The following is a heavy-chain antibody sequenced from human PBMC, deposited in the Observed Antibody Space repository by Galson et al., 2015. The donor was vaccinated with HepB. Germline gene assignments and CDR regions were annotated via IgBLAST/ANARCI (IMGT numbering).Heavy chain of an antibody. V-gene: IGHV1-69*13. CDR3: VREGYGGNPGAFDI. J-gene: IGHJ3*02. CDR2: IIPIFGTA. Sequence: SVKVSCKASGGPFSRHTISWVRQAPGQGLERMGGIIPIFGTAKYAQKFQGRVTITADETTNTAHMELTGLRFEDTAVYYCVREGYGGNPGAFDIWGQGTMVTISS. D-gene: IGHD4-23*01. CDR1: GGPFSRHT.